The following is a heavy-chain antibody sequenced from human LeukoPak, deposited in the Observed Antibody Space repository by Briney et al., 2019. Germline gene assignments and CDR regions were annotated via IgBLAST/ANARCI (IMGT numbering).Heavy chain of an antibody. D-gene: IGHD3-16*02. J-gene: IGHJ4*02. CDR2: ISAYNGNT. CDR3: ARDRLGYDYVWGSYRFGPAGYFDY. CDR1: GYTFTSYG. V-gene: IGHV1-18*01. Sequence: ASVKVSCTASGYTFTSYGISWVRQAPGQGLEWMGWISAYNGNTNYAQKLQGRVTMTTDTSTSTAYMELRSLRSDDTALYYCARDRLGYDYVWGSYRFGPAGYFDYWGQGTLVTVSS.